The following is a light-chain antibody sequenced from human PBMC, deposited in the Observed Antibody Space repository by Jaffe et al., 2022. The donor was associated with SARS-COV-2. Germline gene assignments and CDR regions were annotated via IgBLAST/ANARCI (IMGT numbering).Light chain of an antibody. CDR2: KAS. J-gene: IGKJ1*01. Sequence: DIQMTQSPSTLSASVGDSVTITCRASRSISNWLAWYQQKPGKAPKLLIYKASSLASGVPSRYSGSGSGTEFTLTISSLQPDDFATYYCQQYDTYWTFGQGTKVEIK. CDR3: QQYDTYWT. V-gene: IGKV1-5*03. CDR1: RSISNW.